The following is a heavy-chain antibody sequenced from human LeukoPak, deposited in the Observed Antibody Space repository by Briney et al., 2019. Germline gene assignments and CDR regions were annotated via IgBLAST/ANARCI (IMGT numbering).Heavy chain of an antibody. CDR1: GGTFSSYG. CDR2: IWYDGSNK. J-gene: IGHJ6*02. Sequence: SCKASGGTFSSYGMHWVRQAPGKGLEWVAVIWYDGSNKYYADSVKGRFTISRDNSKNTLYLQMNSLRAEDTAVYYCVREQGYSGYDDSGYYYGMDVWGQGTTVTVSS. CDR3: VREQGYSGYDDSGYYYGMDV. V-gene: IGHV3-33*01. D-gene: IGHD5-12*01.